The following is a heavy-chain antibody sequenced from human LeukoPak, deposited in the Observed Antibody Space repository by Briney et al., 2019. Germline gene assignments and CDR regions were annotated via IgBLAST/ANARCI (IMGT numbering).Heavy chain of an antibody. Sequence: PSETLSLTCTVSGGSISSYYWSWIRQPPGKGLEWIGYIYYSGSTNYNPSLKSRVTISVDTSKNQFSLKLSSVTAADTAVYYCARVSRPAAAGTVFDPWGQGTLATVSS. CDR3: ARVSRPAAAGTVFDP. D-gene: IGHD6-13*01. CDR1: GGSISSYY. J-gene: IGHJ5*02. V-gene: IGHV4-59*01. CDR2: IYYSGST.